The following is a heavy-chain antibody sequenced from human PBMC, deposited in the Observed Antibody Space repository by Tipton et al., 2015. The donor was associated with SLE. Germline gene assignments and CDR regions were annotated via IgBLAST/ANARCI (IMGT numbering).Heavy chain of an antibody. J-gene: IGHJ4*02. CDR3: TGVGSGPGTDY. V-gene: IGHV4-59*01. D-gene: IGHD6-13*01. CDR1: GGSFSGYY. Sequence: TLSLTCAVYGGSFSGYYWSWIRQPPGKGLEWIASIYDSGSNYNPSLKNRVTISLDTSKSQFSLRLTPVTAADTAVYYCTGVGSGPGTDYWGQGTLVTVSS. CDR2: IYDSGS.